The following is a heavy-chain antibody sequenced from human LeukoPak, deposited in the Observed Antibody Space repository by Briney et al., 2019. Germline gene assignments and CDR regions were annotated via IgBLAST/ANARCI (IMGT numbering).Heavy chain of an antibody. Sequence: GASVKLSRNASGYTFTSYYMHWVRHAPGQGLEWMGIINPSGGRTSYAQKLQGRVTITRDTSTSTVYMELSSLTSEDTAVYYCARTPGYCSSTSCYSTFDIWGQGTIVTVSS. V-gene: IGHV1-46*01. D-gene: IGHD2-2*02. CDR3: ARTPGYCSSTSCYSTFDI. CDR2: INPSGGRT. J-gene: IGHJ3*02. CDR1: GYTFTSYY.